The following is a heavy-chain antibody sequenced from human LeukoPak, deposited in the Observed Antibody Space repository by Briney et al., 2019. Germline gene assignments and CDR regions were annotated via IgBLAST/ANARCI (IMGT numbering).Heavy chain of an antibody. CDR1: GFTFSSYW. Sequence: GGSLRLSCAASGFTFSSYWMHWVRQAPGKGLVWVSRINSDGSSTSYADSVKGRFTISRDNAKNTLYLQMNSLRAEDTAVYYCAATDDSSGYLSLEGYYGTDVWGQGTTVTVSS. V-gene: IGHV3-74*01. CDR2: INSDGSST. CDR3: AATDDSSGYLSLEGYYGTDV. D-gene: IGHD3-22*01. J-gene: IGHJ6*02.